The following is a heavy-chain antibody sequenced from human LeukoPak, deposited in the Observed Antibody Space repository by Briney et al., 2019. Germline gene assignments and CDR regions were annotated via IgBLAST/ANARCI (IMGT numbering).Heavy chain of an antibody. J-gene: IGHJ4*02. Sequence: SETLSLTCAVSGYSISSGYYWGWIRQPPAKGLEWIGSIYHSGSTYYNPSLKSRVTISVDMSKNQFSLKLSSVTAADTAVYYCARGSTMVRGILDYWGQGTLVTVSS. CDR1: GYSISSGYY. CDR3: ARGSTMVRGILDY. V-gene: IGHV4-38-2*01. D-gene: IGHD3-10*01. CDR2: IYHSGST.